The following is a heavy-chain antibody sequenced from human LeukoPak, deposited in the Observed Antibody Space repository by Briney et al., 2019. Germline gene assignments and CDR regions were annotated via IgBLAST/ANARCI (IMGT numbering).Heavy chain of an antibody. CDR3: ARETPRRGETRDGHR. D-gene: IGHD5-24*01. Sequence: PGGSLRLSCAASGFIFKKYWMNWVRQVPGKGLECLANIKEDGSETYYADSAKGRFTISRDNPKSLLFLQINSLRVEDTADYYCARETPRRGETRDGHRWGQGTVVTVSS. V-gene: IGHV3-7*01. CDR2: IKEDGSET. CDR1: GFIFKKYW. J-gene: IGHJ4*02.